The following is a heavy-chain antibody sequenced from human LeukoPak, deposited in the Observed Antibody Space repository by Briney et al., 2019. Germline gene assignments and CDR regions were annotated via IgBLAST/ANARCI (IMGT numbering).Heavy chain of an antibody. CDR2: IYYSGST. D-gene: IGHD3-10*01. CDR3: ARHSGSRYYSGSGSYYNSAWDY. Sequence: SETLSLTCTGSGGSISSSDYYWGWNRQPPGQGLEWIGTIYYSGSTYYNPSLKSRVTISVDTSKNQFSLKLSSSSAADTAVYYCARHSGSRYYSGSGSYYNSAWDYWGQGILVTVSS. V-gene: IGHV4-39*01. CDR1: GGSISSSDYY. J-gene: IGHJ4*02.